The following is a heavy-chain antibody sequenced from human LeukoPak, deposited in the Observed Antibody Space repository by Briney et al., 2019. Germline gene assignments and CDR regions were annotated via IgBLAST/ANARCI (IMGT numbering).Heavy chain of an antibody. CDR1: GGSISSSGYY. Sequence: SETLSLTCTVSGGSISSSGYYWGWIRQPPGKGLEWIGSIYSSGSTYYNPSLKSRVTISVDTSKNQFSLKLSSVTAADTAVYYCARDHHRRLYDSQARDTFDLWGQGTMVTVSS. V-gene: IGHV4-39*07. D-gene: IGHD3-22*01. CDR2: IYSSGST. J-gene: IGHJ3*01. CDR3: ARDHHRRLYDSQARDTFDL.